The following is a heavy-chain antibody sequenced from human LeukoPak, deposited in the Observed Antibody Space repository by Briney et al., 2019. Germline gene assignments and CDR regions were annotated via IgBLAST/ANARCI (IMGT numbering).Heavy chain of an antibody. CDR2: IYHSGST. J-gene: IGHJ5*02. CDR3: ARDRGWELLWFDP. Sequence: SETLSLTCAVSGGSISSGGYSWSWIRQPPGKGLEWIGYIYHSGSTYYNPSLKSRVTISVDTSKNQFSLKLSSETAADTAVYYCARDRGWELLWFDPWGQGTLVTVSS. D-gene: IGHD1-26*01. V-gene: IGHV4-30-2*05. CDR1: GGSISSGGYS.